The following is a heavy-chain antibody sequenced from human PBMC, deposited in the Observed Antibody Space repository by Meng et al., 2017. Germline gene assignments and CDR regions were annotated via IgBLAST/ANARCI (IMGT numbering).Heavy chain of an antibody. J-gene: IGHJ4*02. Sequence: QLQRQESGPGLVKPSETLSLTGTVSGGSISSSSYYWGWIRQPPGKGLEWIGSIYYSGSTYYNPSLKSRVTISVDTSKNQFSLKLSSVTAADTAVYYCASVEMATTISWGQGTLVTVSS. CDR3: ASVEMATTIS. CDR2: IYYSGST. V-gene: IGHV4-39*07. D-gene: IGHD5-24*01. CDR1: GGSISSSSYY.